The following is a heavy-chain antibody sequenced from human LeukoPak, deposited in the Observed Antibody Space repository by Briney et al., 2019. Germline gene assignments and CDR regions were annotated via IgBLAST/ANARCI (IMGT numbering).Heavy chain of an antibody. D-gene: IGHD1-26*01. CDR1: GFTFSSYD. Sequence: GRSLRLSCAASGFTFSSYDMSWVRQAPGKGLDWVSAISGSGGSTYYADSVKGRFTISRDNSKNTVYLQMNSLRAEDTAVYYCAKDRQSGTYFDYWGQGTLVTVSS. J-gene: IGHJ4*02. CDR3: AKDRQSGTYFDY. CDR2: ISGSGGST. V-gene: IGHV3-23*01.